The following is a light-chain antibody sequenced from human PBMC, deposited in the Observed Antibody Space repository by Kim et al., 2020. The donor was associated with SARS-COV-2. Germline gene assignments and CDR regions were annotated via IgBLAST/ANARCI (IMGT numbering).Light chain of an antibody. CDR3: QSYNRDNVI. V-gene: IGLV6-57*03. Sequence: GTTLTIPCTRSSGSIDDNYVQWYQQRPGGVPTTVIYEDDQRPSGVSDRFSGSIDNSSNSASLTISGLRTEDEADYYCQSYNRDNVIFGGGTQLTVL. CDR1: SGSIDDNY. J-gene: IGLJ2*01. CDR2: EDD.